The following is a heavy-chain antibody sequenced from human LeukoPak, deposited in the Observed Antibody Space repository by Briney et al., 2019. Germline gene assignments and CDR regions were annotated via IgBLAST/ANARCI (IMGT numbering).Heavy chain of an antibody. CDR3: ARVTATTPFDN. CDR2: ISHGGST. V-gene: IGHV4-59*12. J-gene: IGHJ4*02. Sequence: PSETLSLTCTVSGGSISNYYWSWIRQPPGKGLEWIGEISHGGSTNYNPSLESRVTISVDTSKNQFSLNLDSVTAADTAVYFCARVTATTPFDNWGQGILVTVSS. CDR1: GGSISNYY. D-gene: IGHD1-1*01.